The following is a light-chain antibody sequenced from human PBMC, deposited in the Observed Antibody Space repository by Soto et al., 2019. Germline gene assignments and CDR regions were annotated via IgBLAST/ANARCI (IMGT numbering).Light chain of an antibody. CDR1: ENVRTF. Sequence: EVVLTQSPATLSLSPGERATLSCRASENVRTFVDWYQQKPGQAPRLLIYGASNRATGIPARFSGSGSGTDFTLTISDLEPEDFAVYYCQQYTYWPPWTFGQGTKVDIK. CDR3: QQYTYWPPWT. J-gene: IGKJ1*01. V-gene: IGKV3-11*01. CDR2: GAS.